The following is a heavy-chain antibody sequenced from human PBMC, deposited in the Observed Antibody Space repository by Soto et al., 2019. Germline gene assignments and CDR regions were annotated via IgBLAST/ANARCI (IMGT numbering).Heavy chain of an antibody. CDR3: ARSHSRSSVIHYYYSLDV. J-gene: IGHJ6*02. CDR1: GGTLDSYA. D-gene: IGHD6-6*01. V-gene: IGHV1-69*01. CDR2: IIPILTTT. Sequence: QVLLVQSGTEVKKPGSSVKVSCKASGGTLDSYAISWVRQAPGQGLEWLGGIIPILTTTKYAQKFQGRVTITADESTNTAYMELRSLRSDDTALSYCARSHSRSSVIHYYYSLDVWGQGTTVTVSS.